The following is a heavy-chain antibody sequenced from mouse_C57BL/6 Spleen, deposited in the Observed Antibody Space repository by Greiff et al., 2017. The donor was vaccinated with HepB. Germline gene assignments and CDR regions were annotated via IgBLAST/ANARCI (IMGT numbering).Heavy chain of an antibody. Sequence: EVQVVESGEGLVKPGGSLKLSCAASGFTFSSYAMSWVRQTPEKRLEWVAYISSGGDYIYYADTVKGRFTISRDNARNTLYLQMSSLKSEDTAMYYCTRDSPSLLLRYFDVWGTGTTVTVSS. D-gene: IGHD1-1*01. CDR3: TRDSPSLLLRYFDV. CDR1: GFTFSSYA. J-gene: IGHJ1*03. CDR2: ISSGGDYI. V-gene: IGHV5-9-1*02.